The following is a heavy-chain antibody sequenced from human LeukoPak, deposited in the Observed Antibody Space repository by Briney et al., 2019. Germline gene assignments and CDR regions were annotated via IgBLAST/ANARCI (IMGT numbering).Heavy chain of an antibody. Sequence: GGSLRLSCAASGFTFSSYAMSWVRQAPGEGLEWVSGISGGGSSTYYADSVKGRFTISRDNSKTTLYLQVSSLRADDTAVYYCAKMGFGSGSYYILNSPDYWGQGNLVTVSS. J-gene: IGHJ4*02. CDR3: AKMGFGSGSYYILNSPDY. D-gene: IGHD3-10*01. CDR1: GFTFSSYA. CDR2: ISGGGSST. V-gene: IGHV3-23*01.